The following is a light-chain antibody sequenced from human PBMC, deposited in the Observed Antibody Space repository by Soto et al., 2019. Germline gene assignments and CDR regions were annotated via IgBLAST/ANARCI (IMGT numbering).Light chain of an antibody. CDR3: QVWESSSDQVV. J-gene: IGLJ2*01. CDR2: DDT. Sequence: SYELTQPPSVSVAPGQTATNTCGGNNIGSKSVHWYQQKAGQAPVLVVHDDTDRPSGIPERFSGSNSGNTATLTISRVEAGDEADYYCQVWESSSDQVVFAGGTQLTVL. V-gene: IGLV3-21*02. CDR1: NIGSKS.